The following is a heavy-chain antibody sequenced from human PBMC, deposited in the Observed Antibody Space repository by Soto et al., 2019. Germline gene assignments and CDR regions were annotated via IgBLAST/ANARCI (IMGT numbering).Heavy chain of an antibody. V-gene: IGHV1-18*04. CDR1: GYTFHRHG. J-gene: IGHJ4*02. D-gene: IGHD1-26*01. CDR3: ARVRIVGAREIDF. CDR2: ISGYNGDI. Sequence: QVHLVQSGGEVKKPGASVKVSCKASGYTFHRHGITWVRQAPGQGLEWMGWISGYNGDINYEQKFQGRVTLSSDTLTSTVYLELKSLRFDDTAVYYCARVRIVGAREIDFWGQGTLVTVSS.